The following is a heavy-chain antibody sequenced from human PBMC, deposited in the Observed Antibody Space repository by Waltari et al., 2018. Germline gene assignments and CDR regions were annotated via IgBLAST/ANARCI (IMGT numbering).Heavy chain of an antibody. D-gene: IGHD3-16*01. CDR3: ARDALA. V-gene: IGHV3-30-3*01. CDR1: GFTFSSYA. CDR2: ISYDGINK. Sequence: QVQLVESGGGVVQPGRSLRLSCAASGFTFSSYAMHWVRQAPGKGLEWVAVISYDGINKYYADSVKGRFTISRDNSKNPLYLQMNSLRAEDTAVYYCARDALAWGQGTLVTVSS. J-gene: IGHJ5*02.